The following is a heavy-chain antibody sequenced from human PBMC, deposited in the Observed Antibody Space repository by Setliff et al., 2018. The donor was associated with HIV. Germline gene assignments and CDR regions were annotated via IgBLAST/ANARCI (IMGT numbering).Heavy chain of an antibody. D-gene: IGHD6-13*01. Sequence: PSETLSLTCTVSGGSISRYHWTWIRQPAGKGLEWIGRIYSSGSTNYNPSLKSRVSMSVGTSKSQFSLKLSSVTAADTAVYYCARRRGGRGTRPAAVFDYWGQGTLVTVSS. CDR3: ARRRGGRGTRPAAVFDY. CDR2: IYSSGST. V-gene: IGHV4-4*07. CDR1: GGSISRYH. J-gene: IGHJ4*02.